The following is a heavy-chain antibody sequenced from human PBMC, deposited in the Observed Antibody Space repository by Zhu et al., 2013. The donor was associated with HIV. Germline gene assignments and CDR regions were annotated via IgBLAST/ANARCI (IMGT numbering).Heavy chain of an antibody. Sequence: QVQLVQSGAEVKKPGSSVKVSCKASGGTFSSYAISWVRQAPGQGLEWMGWFNPKNFDRNYAQMFSVLTAYLDLNSLTSDDTAVYYCVRDWNYDVLTASWFDPGAREPWSSS. V-gene: IGHV1-69*01. J-gene: IGHJ5*02. CDR2: FNPKNFDR. CDR1: GGTFSSYA. CDR3: VRDWNYDVLTASWFDP. D-gene: IGHD3-9*01.